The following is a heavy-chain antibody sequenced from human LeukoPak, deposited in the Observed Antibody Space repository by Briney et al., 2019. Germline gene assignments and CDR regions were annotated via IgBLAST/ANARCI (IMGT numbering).Heavy chain of an antibody. CDR2: ISGSGGST. CDR3: AKVRVGYYDSSGYLAY. V-gene: IGHV3-23*01. D-gene: IGHD3-22*01. CDR1: GFTFSSYA. Sequence: GGSLRLSCAASGFTFSSYAMSWVRQAPGKGLEWVSAISGSGGSTYYADSVKGRFTISRDNSKNTLYLQMNSLRAEDTAVYYCAKVRVGYYDSSGYLAYWGQGTLATVSS. J-gene: IGHJ4*02.